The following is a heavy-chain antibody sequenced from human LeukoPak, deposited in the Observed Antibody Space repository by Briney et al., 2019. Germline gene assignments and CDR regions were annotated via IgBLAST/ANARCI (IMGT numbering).Heavy chain of an antibody. J-gene: IGHJ4*02. Sequence: GGSLRLSCAASGFTFDDYAMHWVRQAPGEGLEWVSGISWNSGSIGYADSVKGRFTISRDNAKNSLYLQMNSLRAEDTALYYCAKDFYYDSSGYFDYWGQGTLVTVSS. CDR3: AKDFYYDSSGYFDY. CDR2: ISWNSGSI. CDR1: GFTFDDYA. D-gene: IGHD3-22*01. V-gene: IGHV3-9*01.